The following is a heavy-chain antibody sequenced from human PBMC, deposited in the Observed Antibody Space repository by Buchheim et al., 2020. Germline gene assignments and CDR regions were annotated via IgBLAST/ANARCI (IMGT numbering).Heavy chain of an antibody. D-gene: IGHD2-21*02. J-gene: IGHJ4*02. CDR1: GFTFSSYA. CDR3: ARDLCGGDCYWDY. Sequence: QVQLVESGGGVVQPGRSLRLSCAASGFTFSSYAMHWVRQAPGKGLEWVAVISYDGSNKYYADSVKGRFTISRDNSTNTLYLQMNSLRAEDTAVYYCARDLCGGDCYWDYWGQGTL. CDR2: ISYDGSNK. V-gene: IGHV3-30-3*01.